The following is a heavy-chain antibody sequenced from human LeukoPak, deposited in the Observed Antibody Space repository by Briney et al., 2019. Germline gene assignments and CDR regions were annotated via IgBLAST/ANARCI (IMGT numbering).Heavy chain of an antibody. CDR3: VRVPHDLGDV. D-gene: IGHD3-3*01. J-gene: IGHJ6*02. CDR2: MNPNSGGT. CDR1: GYSFTDYY. Sequence: ASVKVSCKDSGYSFTDYYVHWVRQAPGQGLEWMGWMNPNSGGTNYAQKFQGRVTMTRDTSISTAYMELSRLRSDDTAVYYCVRVPHDLGDVWGQGTTVTVSS. V-gene: IGHV1-2*02.